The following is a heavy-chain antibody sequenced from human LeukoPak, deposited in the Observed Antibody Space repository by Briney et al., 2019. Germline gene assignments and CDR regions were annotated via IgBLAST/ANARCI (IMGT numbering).Heavy chain of an antibody. D-gene: IGHD2-21*02. CDR2: ISAYNGNT. J-gene: IGHJ5*02. CDR3: AGARTATVLNWFDP. CDR1: GYTFTSYG. V-gene: IGHV1-18*01. Sequence: VKVSCKASGYTFTSYGISWVRQAPGQGLEWMGWISAYNGNTNYAQKLQGRVTMTTDTSTSTAYMELRSLRSDDTAVYYCAGARTATVLNWFDPWGQGTLVTVSS.